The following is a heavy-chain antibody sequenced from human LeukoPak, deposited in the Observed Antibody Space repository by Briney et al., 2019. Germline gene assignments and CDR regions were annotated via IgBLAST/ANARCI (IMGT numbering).Heavy chain of an antibody. CDR1: GFSSSTYS. J-gene: IGHJ3*02. Sequence: GGSLRLSCAASGFSSSTYSMNWVRQAPGKGLEWVSYISTSNTYYADSVKGRFTISRDSAKNSLYLQMNSLRDEDTAVYYCARDRAWAFDIWGQGTMVTVSS. CDR3: ARDRAWAFDI. CDR2: ISTSNT. D-gene: IGHD3-10*01. V-gene: IGHV3-48*02.